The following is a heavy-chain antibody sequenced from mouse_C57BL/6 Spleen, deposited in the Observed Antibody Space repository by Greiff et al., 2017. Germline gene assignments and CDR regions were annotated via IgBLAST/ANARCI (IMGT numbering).Heavy chain of an antibody. CDR2: ISSGSSTI. Sequence: EVMLVESGGGLVKPGGSLKLSCAASGFTFSDYGMHWVRQAPEKGLEWVAYISSGSSTIYYADTVKGRFTISRDNAKNTLFLQMTSLRSEDTAMYYCARGGIYAMDYWGQGTSVTVSS. V-gene: IGHV5-17*01. J-gene: IGHJ4*01. CDR3: ARGGIYAMDY. CDR1: GFTFSDYG.